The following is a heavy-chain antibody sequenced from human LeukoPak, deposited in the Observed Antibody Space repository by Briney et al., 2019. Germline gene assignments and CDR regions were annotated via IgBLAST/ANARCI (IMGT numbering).Heavy chain of an antibody. V-gene: IGHV4-38-2*02. Sequence: SDTLSLTCTVSGYSISSGYYWGWIRQPPGKGLEWIGSIYHGGSTNYRPSLKSRVTISVDTSKNQISLKVQSVTAADTAVYYCARAPHCSGGSCSTTQLWFDPWGQGTLVTVSS. D-gene: IGHD2-15*01. CDR2: IYHGGST. CDR3: ARAPHCSGGSCSTTQLWFDP. J-gene: IGHJ5*02. CDR1: GYSISSGYY.